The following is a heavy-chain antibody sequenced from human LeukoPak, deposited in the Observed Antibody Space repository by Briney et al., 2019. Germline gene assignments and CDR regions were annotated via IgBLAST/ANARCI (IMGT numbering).Heavy chain of an antibody. CDR2: ISGSGGST. J-gene: IGHJ4*02. CDR1: GFTFSSYA. D-gene: IGHD6-6*01. CDR3: AKDRRSYSSSSCFDY. V-gene: IGHV3-23*01. Sequence: GGSLRLSCAASGFTFSSYAMSWVRQAPGKGLEWVSAISGSGGSTYYADSVKGRFTISRDNSKNTLYLQMNSLRAEDTAVYYCAKDRRSYSSSSCFDYWGQGTLVTVSS.